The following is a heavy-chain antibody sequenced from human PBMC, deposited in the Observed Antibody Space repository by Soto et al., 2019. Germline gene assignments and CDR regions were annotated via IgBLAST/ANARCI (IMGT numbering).Heavy chain of an antibody. CDR1: GFTFSSYA. CDR3: AKAELGSSSCYYYYYMDV. V-gene: IGHV3-23*01. CDR2: ISGSGGST. Sequence: GGSLRLSCAASGFTFSSYAMSWVRQAPGKGLEWVSAISGSGGSTYYADSVKGRFTSSRDNSKNTLYLQMNSLRAEDTAVYYCAKAELGSSSCYYYYYMDVWGKGTTVTVSS. D-gene: IGHD6-6*01. J-gene: IGHJ6*03.